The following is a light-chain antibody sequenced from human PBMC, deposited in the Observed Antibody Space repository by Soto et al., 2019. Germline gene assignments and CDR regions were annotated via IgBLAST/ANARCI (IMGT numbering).Light chain of an antibody. Sequence: DIRMTQSPSSLSASVGDRVTITCRASQSISGYLNWYQHKPGKAAKLLIYAASSLQSGVSSRFSGGGSGTKFTLVITTLQAEDSATYYCQQSYNTPITFGQGTRLEIK. CDR2: AAS. CDR3: QQSYNTPIT. J-gene: IGKJ5*01. V-gene: IGKV1-39*01. CDR1: QSISGY.